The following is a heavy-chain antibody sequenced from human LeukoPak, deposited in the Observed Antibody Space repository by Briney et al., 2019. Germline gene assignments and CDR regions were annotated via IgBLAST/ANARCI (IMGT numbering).Heavy chain of an antibody. Sequence: PSETLSLTCAVSDDSFSSHYWTWIRQPPGKGLEWIGYISYIGSTKYNPSLKSRVTISIDTSKNHFPLKLSSVTAADTAVYYCARDLVTVTKGFDIWGQGTMVSVSS. D-gene: IGHD4-17*01. V-gene: IGHV4-59*11. CDR2: ISYIGST. J-gene: IGHJ3*02. CDR3: ARDLVTVTKGFDI. CDR1: DDSFSSHY.